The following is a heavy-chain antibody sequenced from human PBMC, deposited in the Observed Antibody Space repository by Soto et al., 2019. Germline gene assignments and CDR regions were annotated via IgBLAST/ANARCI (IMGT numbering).Heavy chain of an antibody. J-gene: IGHJ4*02. V-gene: IGHV3-11*05. CDR2: ISSSGDYA. CDR1: GFSFSGFY. CDR3: ARDRGAVAGQYFDY. Sequence: QVQLMEYGGGLVKPGGSLRLSCAASGFSFSGFYMSWIRQAPGKGLEWVSFISSSGDYANYADSVKGRFTISRDNTKSSLYLQLNSLRAEDTAMYYCARDRGAVAGQYFDYWGQGTLVTVSA. D-gene: IGHD6-19*01.